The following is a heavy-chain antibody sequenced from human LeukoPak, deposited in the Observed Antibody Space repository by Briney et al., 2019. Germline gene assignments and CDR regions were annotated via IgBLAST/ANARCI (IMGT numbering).Heavy chain of an antibody. J-gene: IGHJ6*02. CDR2: ISGSGGST. V-gene: IGHV3-23*01. CDR1: GFTFSIYA. CDR3: AKPTVNVYYYYYGMDV. D-gene: IGHD3-22*01. Sequence: GGSLRLSCVASGFTFSIYAMSWVRQAPGKGLEWVSTISGSGGSTYYADSVKGRFTVSRDNSKNTLYLQMNSLRVEDTAVYYCAKPTVNVYYYYYGMDVWGQGATVTVSS.